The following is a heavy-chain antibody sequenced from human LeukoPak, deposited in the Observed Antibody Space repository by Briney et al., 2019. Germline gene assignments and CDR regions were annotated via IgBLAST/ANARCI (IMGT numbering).Heavy chain of an antibody. CDR2: TYYRSKWYN. CDR3: ARGQYTAHDY. D-gene: IGHD4-11*01. J-gene: IGHJ4*02. V-gene: IGHV6-1*01. CDR1: GDSVSRNSVA. Sequence: SQTLSLTCAISGDSVSRNSVAWNWIRQSPSRGLEWLGRTYYRSKWYNDYAVSVRSRISINPDTSKNQFSLQLNSVTPEDTAVYYCARGQYTAHDYWGQGTLVTVSS.